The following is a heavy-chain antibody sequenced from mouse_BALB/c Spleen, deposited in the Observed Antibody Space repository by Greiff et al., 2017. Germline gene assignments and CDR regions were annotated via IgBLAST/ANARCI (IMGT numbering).Heavy chain of an antibody. V-gene: IGHV3-2*02. D-gene: IGHD4-1*01. J-gene: IGHJ2*01. Sequence: EVQGVESGPGLVKPSQSLSLTCTVTGYSITSDYAWNWIRQFPGNKLEWMGYISYSGSTSYNPSLKSRISITRDTSKNQFFLQLNSVTTEDTATYYCARDWDGDYWGQGTTLTVSS. CDR3: ARDWDGDY. CDR1: GYSITSDYA. CDR2: ISYSGST.